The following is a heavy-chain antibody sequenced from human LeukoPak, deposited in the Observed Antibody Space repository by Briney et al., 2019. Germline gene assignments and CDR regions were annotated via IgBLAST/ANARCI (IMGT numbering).Heavy chain of an antibody. Sequence: GGPLRLPCAAPGFTFSSYAMHWVAQAPAKGLKGVAVISYDGTNKYYADSVKGRFTISRDNSKNTLYLQMNSLRAEDTAVYYCARDHPHSFIGYGMDVWGQGTTVTVSS. CDR3: ARDHPHSFIGYGMDV. D-gene: IGHD3-16*02. V-gene: IGHV3-30-3*01. J-gene: IGHJ6*02. CDR1: GFTFSSYA. CDR2: ISYDGTNK.